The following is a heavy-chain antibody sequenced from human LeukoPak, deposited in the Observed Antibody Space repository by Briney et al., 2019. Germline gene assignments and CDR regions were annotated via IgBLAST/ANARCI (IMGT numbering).Heavy chain of an antibody. CDR3: ARGLGPQLNY. CDR2: MNIGNGNA. D-gene: IGHD2-2*01. V-gene: IGHV1-3*04. J-gene: IGHJ4*02. CDR1: GYTFTSFA. Sequence: ASVKVSRKASGYTFTSFAVHWVRQAPGQRPEWMGWMNIGNGNAKYSQNIQDRITFIRDTSANTVYMELSSLTSEDTAVYYCARGLGPQLNYWGQGTLVTVSS.